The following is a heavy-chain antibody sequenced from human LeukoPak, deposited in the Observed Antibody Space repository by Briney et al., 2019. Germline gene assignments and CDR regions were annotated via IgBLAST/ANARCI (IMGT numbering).Heavy chain of an antibody. D-gene: IGHD2-21*02. CDR3: VRGSLRLPRSTPDY. CDR1: GFSFTNYW. CDR2: ISSDGSVT. J-gene: IGHJ4*02. V-gene: IGHV3-74*03. Sequence: GGSLRLSCAVSGFSFTNYWMHWVRQDPGKGLVWVSYISSDGSVTKYADSVKGRFTISRDNTVNTLYLQMNSLRVEDTAVYYCVRGSLRLPRSTPDYWGQGTLVTVSS.